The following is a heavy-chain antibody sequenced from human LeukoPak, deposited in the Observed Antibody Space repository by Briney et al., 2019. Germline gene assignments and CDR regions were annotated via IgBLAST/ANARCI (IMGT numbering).Heavy chain of an antibody. CDR1: GFSFTNTL. V-gene: IGHV3-15*01. CDR3: ATEGGSGSYYGDDAFDM. D-gene: IGHD3-10*01. J-gene: IGHJ3*02. Sequence: KPGGSLRLSCEASGFSFTNTLMSWVRQAPGKGLEWVGRVKSKADDGTTDYAAPVQGRFTISRDDSKNTLSLQMNSLKTEDTAVYYCATEGGSGSYYGDDAFDMWGQGTMVTVSS. CDR2: VKSKADDGTT.